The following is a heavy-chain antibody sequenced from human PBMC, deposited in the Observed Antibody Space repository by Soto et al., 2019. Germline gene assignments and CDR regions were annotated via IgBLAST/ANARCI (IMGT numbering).Heavy chain of an antibody. CDR3: ARDVYYYDRSGYFPSSGLVDY. Sequence: GASVEVGCKSSGYTFTSYYMHWVRQAPGQGLEWMGIINPSGGSTSYAQKFQGRVTMTRDTSTSTVYMELSSLRSEDTAVYYCARDVYYYDRSGYFPSSGLVDYWGQGTLVTVSS. CDR2: INPSGGST. J-gene: IGHJ4*02. CDR1: GYTFTSYY. V-gene: IGHV1-46*01. D-gene: IGHD3-22*01.